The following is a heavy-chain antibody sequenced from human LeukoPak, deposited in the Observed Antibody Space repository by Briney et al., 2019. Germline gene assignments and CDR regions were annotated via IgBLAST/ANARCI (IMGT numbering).Heavy chain of an antibody. V-gene: IGHV3-11*04. CDR2: ISSTGYTI. CDR1: GFTFSERY. J-gene: IGHJ2*01. CDR3: ARVSNFRDSSGHYLTWYFDL. D-gene: IGHD3-22*01. Sequence: GGSLRLSCAASGFTFSERYMSWIRQAPGKGLEWISDISSTGYTINYADSVKGRFTIFKDNAQNSLHLQMSSLRAEDTAVYYCARVSNFRDSSGHYLTWYFDLWGRGTLVTVSS.